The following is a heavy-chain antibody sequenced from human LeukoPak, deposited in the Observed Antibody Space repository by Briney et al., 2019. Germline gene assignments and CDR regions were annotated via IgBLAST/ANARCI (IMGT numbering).Heavy chain of an antibody. D-gene: IGHD6-19*01. J-gene: IGHJ3*02. V-gene: IGHV1-69*05. CDR3: ARDFGSGWTEDAFDI. CDR2: IIPIFGTA. Sequence: ASVKVSCKASGGTFSSYAISWVRQAPGQGLEWMGRIIPIFGTANYAQKFQGRVTITTDVSTSTAYMELSSLRSEDTAVYYCARDFGSGWTEDAFDIWGQGTMVTVSS. CDR1: GGTFSSYA.